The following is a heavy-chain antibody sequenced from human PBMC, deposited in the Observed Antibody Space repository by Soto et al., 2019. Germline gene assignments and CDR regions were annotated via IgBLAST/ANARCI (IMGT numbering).Heavy chain of an antibody. CDR2: ITDSGSTI. CDR1: GFPFSVYY. V-gene: IGHV3-11*01. D-gene: IGHD3-3*01. CDR3: ARVGWTSWTFFDF. J-gene: IGHJ5*01. Sequence: QVQLVESGGGLVKPGGSLRLSCAASGFPFSVYYMSWIRQAPGKGLEWLSYITDSGSTIYYADSVKGGFTISRDNAKNSLYLQMTSLRAEDTAVHYCARVGWTSWTFFDFWGQGTLATASS.